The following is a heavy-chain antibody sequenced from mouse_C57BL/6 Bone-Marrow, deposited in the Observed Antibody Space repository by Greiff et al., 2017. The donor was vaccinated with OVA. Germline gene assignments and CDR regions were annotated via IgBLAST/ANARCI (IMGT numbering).Heavy chain of an antibody. J-gene: IGHJ1*03. CDR3: ARRGRGGVCDV. V-gene: IGHV1-54*01. CDR1: GYAFTNYL. Sequence: VKLQESGAELVRPGTSVKVSCKASGYAFTNYLIEWVKQRPGQGLEWIGVINPGSGGTNYNEKFKGKATLPADKSSSTAYMQLRSLTSEDSAVYFCARRGRGGVCDVWGTGTTVTVAS. CDR2: INPGSGGT.